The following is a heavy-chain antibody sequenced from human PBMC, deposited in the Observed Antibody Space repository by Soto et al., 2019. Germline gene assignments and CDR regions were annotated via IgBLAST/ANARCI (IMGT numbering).Heavy chain of an antibody. CDR1: GFTFSDYY. CDR2: ISSSGSTI. D-gene: IGHD6-13*01. Sequence: PGGSLRLSCAASGFTFSDYYMSWIRQAPGKGLEWVSYISSSGSTIYYADSVKGRFTISRDNAKNSLYLQMNSLRAEDTAVYYCARDRSSSSWYRGAFDIWCQGTMVTVSS. CDR3: ARDRSSSSWYRGAFDI. V-gene: IGHV3-11*01. J-gene: IGHJ3*02.